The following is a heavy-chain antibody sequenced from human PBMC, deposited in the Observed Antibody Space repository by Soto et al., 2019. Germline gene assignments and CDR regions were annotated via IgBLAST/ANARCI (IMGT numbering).Heavy chain of an antibody. CDR2: INHSGST. V-gene: IGHV4-34*01. Sequence: QVQLQQWGAGLLKPSETLSLTCAVYGGSFSGYYWNWIRQPPGKGLEWIGEINHSGSTNYNPSLKSRVTISVDTSKNQSSLQLSSVTAADTAVYYCARGWGALFDYWGQGALVTVSS. CDR1: GGSFSGYY. J-gene: IGHJ4*02. D-gene: IGHD7-27*01. CDR3: ARGWGALFDY.